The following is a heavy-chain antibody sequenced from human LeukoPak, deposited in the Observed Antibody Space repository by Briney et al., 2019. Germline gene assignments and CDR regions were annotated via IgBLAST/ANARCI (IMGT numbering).Heavy chain of an antibody. V-gene: IGHV1-69*02. CDR3: ARGGYYDSTY. CDR1: GGTFSSYT. CDR2: IITILGIA. Sequence: GASVKVSCKASGGTFSSYTISWVRQAPGQGLEWMGRIITILGIANYAQKFQGRVTITEDKSTSTAYMELSRLRSEDTAVYYCARGGYYDSTYWGQGTLVTVSS. J-gene: IGHJ4*02. D-gene: IGHD3-3*01.